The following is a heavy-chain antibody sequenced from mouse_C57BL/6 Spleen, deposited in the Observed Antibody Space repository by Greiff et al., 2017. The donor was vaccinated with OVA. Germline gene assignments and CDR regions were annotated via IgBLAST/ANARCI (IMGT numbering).Heavy chain of an antibody. Sequence: VQLKESGPELVKPGASVKIPCKASGYTFTDYNMDWVKQSHGKSLEWIGDINPNNGGTIYNQKFKGKATLTVDKSSSTAYMELRSLTSEDTAVYYCARYYDYGGGAMDYWGQGTSVTVSS. D-gene: IGHD2-4*01. CDR3: ARYYDYGGGAMDY. J-gene: IGHJ4*01. CDR1: GYTFTDYN. V-gene: IGHV1-18*01. CDR2: INPNNGGT.